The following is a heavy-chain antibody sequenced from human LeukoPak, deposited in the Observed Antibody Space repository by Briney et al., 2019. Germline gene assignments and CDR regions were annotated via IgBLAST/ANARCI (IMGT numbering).Heavy chain of an antibody. Sequence: SVKVSCKASGGTFSSYAISWVRQAPGQGLEWMGGIIPIFGTANYAQKFQGRVTITADESTSTAYMELSSLRSEATAVYYCARNPAEPYYYDSSGYYRVYFDYWGQGTLVTVSS. J-gene: IGHJ4*02. V-gene: IGHV1-69*13. CDR2: IIPIFGTA. CDR3: ARNPAEPYYYDSSGYYRVYFDY. CDR1: GGTFSSYA. D-gene: IGHD3-22*01.